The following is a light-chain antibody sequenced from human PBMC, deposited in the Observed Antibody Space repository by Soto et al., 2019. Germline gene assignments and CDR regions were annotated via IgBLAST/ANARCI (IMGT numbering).Light chain of an antibody. J-gene: IGLJ2*01. CDR1: SSNIGAGYD. CDR2: VNT. V-gene: IGLV1-40*01. Sequence: QSVLTQPPSVSGAPGQRVTISCTGSSSNIGAGYDVHWYQQFPGTAPKLLIYVNTNRTSGVPDRFSGSKSGTSASLAITGLQAEDEADYYCQSYDSSLSGSVFGGGTKLTVL. CDR3: QSYDSSLSGSV.